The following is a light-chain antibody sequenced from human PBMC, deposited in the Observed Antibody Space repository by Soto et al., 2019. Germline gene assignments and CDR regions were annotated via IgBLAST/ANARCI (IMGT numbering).Light chain of an antibody. CDR1: SSDVGGYNY. V-gene: IGLV2-14*01. CDR3: SSYTSSSTRV. Sequence: QSALTQPPSVSGSPGQSITISCTGTSSDVGGYNYVSWYQQHPGKAPKLMIYEVSNRPSGVSNRFSGSKSGNTASLTISGLQDEEEADYYCSSYTSSSTRVFGGGTKLTVL. J-gene: IGLJ3*02. CDR2: EVS.